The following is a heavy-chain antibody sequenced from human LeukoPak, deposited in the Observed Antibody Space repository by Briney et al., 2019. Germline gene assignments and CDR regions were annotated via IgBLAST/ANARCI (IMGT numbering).Heavy chain of an antibody. D-gene: IGHD3-3*01. CDR1: GYTFTSYG. V-gene: IGHV1-18*01. CDR3: ARATTIFGVVIGNL. J-gene: IGHJ5*02. Sequence: ASVKVSCKASGYTFTSYGISWVRQAPGQGLEWMGWISAYNGNTIYAQKLQGRVTMTTDTSTSTAYMELRSLRSEDTAVYYCARATTIFGVVIGNLWGQGTLVTVSS. CDR2: ISAYNGNT.